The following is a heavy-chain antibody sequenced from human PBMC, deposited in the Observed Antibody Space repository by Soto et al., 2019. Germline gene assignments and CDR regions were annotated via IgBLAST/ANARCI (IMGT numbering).Heavy chain of an antibody. CDR3: ARTLRRVDPRSLMDV. CDR2: FDPEDGET. D-gene: IGHD5-12*01. J-gene: IGHJ6*04. Sequence: GASVKVSCKVSGYTLTDLSMQWVRQAPGKGLEWMGGFDPEDGETIYAQKFQGRVTMTEDTATDTAYMELSSLRSEDTAVYYCARTLRRVDPRSLMDVWGKGTTVTVSS. V-gene: IGHV1-24*01. CDR1: GYTLTDLS.